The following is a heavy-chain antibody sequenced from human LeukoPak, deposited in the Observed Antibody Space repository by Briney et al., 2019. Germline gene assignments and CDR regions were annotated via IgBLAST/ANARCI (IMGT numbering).Heavy chain of an antibody. J-gene: IGHJ4*02. CDR3: VKDRVHDSSSYYGYGY. D-gene: IGHD3-22*01. CDR2: VCGNGGRT. CDR1: GFIFSSFG. V-gene: IGHV3-64D*09. Sequence: GGSLRLSCSASGFIFSSFGWHWVRQAPGKGLEYVSAVCGNGGRTYYADSVKGRFTISRDNSKNTLYLQMSSLRAEDTAVYYCVKDRVHDSSSYYGYGYWGQGTLVTVSS.